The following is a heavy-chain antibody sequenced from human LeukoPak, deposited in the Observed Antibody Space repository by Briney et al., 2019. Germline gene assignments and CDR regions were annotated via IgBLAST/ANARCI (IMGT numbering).Heavy chain of an antibody. D-gene: IGHD6-19*01. CDR3: ARDGGSGWFDY. Sequence: ASVKVSCKASGYTFTSYYMHWVRQAPGQGLEWMGIINPSGGSTSYAQKFQGRVTMTRDMSTSTVYMELSSLRSEDTAVYYCARDGGSGWFDYWGREPWSPSPQ. CDR1: GYTFTSYY. J-gene: IGHJ4*02. V-gene: IGHV1-46*01. CDR2: INPSGGST.